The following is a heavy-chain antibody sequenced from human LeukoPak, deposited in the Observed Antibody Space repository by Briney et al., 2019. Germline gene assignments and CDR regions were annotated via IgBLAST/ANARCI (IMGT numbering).Heavy chain of an antibody. D-gene: IGHD3-16*01. CDR3: ARDWGYYYYYGMDV. CDR2: ISSSSSYI. CDR1: GFTFSSYS. V-gene: IGHV3-21*01. Sequence: GGSLRLSCAAPGFTFSSYSMNWVRQAPGKGLEWVSSISSSSSYIYYADSVKGRFTISRDNAKNSLYLQMNSLRAEDTAVYYCARDWGYYYYYGMDVWGQGTTVPVSS. J-gene: IGHJ6*02.